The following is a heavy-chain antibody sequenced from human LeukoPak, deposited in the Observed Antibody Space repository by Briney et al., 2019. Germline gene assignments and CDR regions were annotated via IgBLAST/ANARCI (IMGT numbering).Heavy chain of an antibody. CDR1: GFTFSSYS. CDR2: ISSSNSYI. CDR3: ARDQGLLVVAGRFGY. V-gene: IGHV3-21*01. J-gene: IGHJ4*02. D-gene: IGHD6-19*01. Sequence: GGSLRLTCAASGFTFSSYSMNWVRQAPGKGLEWVSSISSSNSYIYNADSVKGRFTISRDNAKNSLYLQMNSLRAEDTAVYYCARDQGLLVVAGRFGYWGQGTLVTVSS.